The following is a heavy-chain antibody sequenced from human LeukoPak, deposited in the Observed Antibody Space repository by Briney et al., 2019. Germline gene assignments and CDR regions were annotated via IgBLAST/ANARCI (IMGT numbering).Heavy chain of an antibody. V-gene: IGHV3-7*01. CDR3: ARAEYQLLYSVNWFDP. CDR1: GFSFNIYW. J-gene: IGHJ5*02. CDR2: IKADGSAK. Sequence: GGSLRLSCAASGFSFNIYWMNWVRQAPGEGLEWVANIKADGSAKYYVDSVKGRFTISRDNSKNTLYLQMNSLRDEDTAVYYCARAEYQLLYSVNWFDPWGQGTLVTVSS. D-gene: IGHD2-2*02.